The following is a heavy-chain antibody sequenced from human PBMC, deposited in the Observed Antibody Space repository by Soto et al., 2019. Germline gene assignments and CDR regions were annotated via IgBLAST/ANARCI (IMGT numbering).Heavy chain of an antibody. Sequence: ASVKVSCKASGYTFTSYGISWVRQAPGQGLEWMGWISAYNGNTNYAQKLQGRVTMTTDTSTSTAYMELRSLRSDDTAVYYCARDGSKSDIVVVPAAIQPKYYYYYYMDVWGKGTTVTVSS. CDR2: ISAYNGNT. CDR1: GYTFTSYG. J-gene: IGHJ6*03. CDR3: ARDGSKSDIVVVPAAIQPKYYYYYYMDV. V-gene: IGHV1-18*01. D-gene: IGHD2-2*01.